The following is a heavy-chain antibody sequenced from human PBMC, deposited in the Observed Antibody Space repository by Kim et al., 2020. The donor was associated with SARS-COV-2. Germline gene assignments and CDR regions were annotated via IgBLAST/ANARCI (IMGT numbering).Heavy chain of an antibody. CDR3: ARVGGIRYFDS. V-gene: IGHV3-72*01. Sequence: TEYAASVQGRFTISRDDSKNSVYLQMSSLKTEDTAMYFCARVGGIRYFDSWGQGTLVTVSS. CDR2: T. J-gene: IGHJ4*02. D-gene: IGHD1-26*01.